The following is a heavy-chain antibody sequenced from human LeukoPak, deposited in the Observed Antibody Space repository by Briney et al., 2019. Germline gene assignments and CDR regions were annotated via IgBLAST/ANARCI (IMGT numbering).Heavy chain of an antibody. D-gene: IGHD1-7*01. CDR2: ISGSGGTT. CDR3: ARDTEYGTGTTSGRVYYYYMDV. V-gene: IGHV3-23*01. Sequence: GGSLRLSCAASGFTFTNYAMTWVRQAPGTGLEWVSAISGSGGTTYYADSVKGRFTISRDNAKNSLYLQMNSLRAEDTAVYYCARDTEYGTGTTSGRVYYYYMDVWGKGTTVTVSS. J-gene: IGHJ6*03. CDR1: GFTFTNYA.